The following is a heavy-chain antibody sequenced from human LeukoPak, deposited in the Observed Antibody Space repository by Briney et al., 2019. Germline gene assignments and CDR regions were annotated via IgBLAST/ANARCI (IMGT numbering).Heavy chain of an antibody. J-gene: IGHJ6*03. V-gene: IGHV4-39*01. CDR2: INYSGTT. D-gene: IGHD3-9*01. CDR1: GGSISSTNYY. Sequence: SETLSLTCTVSGGSISSTNYYWAWIRQPPGKGLEWIGSINYSGTTYYDPSLKSRITISVDTSKNQFSLKLSSVTAADTAVYHCARLVRSTDWAYYYMDVWGQGTTVTVSS. CDR3: ARLVRSTDWAYYYMDV.